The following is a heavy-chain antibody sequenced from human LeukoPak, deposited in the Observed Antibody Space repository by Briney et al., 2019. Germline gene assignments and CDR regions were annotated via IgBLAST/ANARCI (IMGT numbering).Heavy chain of an antibody. CDR2: ISSTGNYI. J-gene: IGHJ4*02. V-gene: IGHV3-21*01. Sequence: GGSLRLSCAASGFTFSTYSMTWVRQAPGKGLEWVSSISSTGNYISYADSMKGRFTISRDNAKNSLFLQMNSLRAEDTAVYYCAREQNYYGSGSFYNVLDYWGQGTLVTVSS. CDR3: AREQNYYGSGSFYNVLDY. CDR1: GFTFSTYS. D-gene: IGHD3-10*01.